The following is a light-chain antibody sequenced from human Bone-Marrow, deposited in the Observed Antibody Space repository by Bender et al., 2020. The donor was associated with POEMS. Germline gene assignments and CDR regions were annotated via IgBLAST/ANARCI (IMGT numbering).Light chain of an antibody. CDR2: AVS. CDR1: SRDVGASDY. CDR3: QSYDSDLNGWV. V-gene: IGLV2-14*01. Sequence: QSALTQPASVSGSPGQSITISCTGTSRDVGASDYVSWYQQCAGKAPKLVIFAVSNRPSGVSNRFSGSKSGNTASLTISGLQSEDEAAYFCQSYDSDLNGWVFGGGTKLTVL. J-gene: IGLJ3*02.